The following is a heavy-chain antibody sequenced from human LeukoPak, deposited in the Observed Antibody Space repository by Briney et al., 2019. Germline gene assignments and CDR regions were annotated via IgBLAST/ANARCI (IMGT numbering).Heavy chain of an antibody. V-gene: IGHV4-38-2*01. CDR3: ARSTLTINWFDP. J-gene: IGHJ5*02. CDR2: IYHSGST. CDR1: GYSISSGYY. D-gene: IGHD1-14*01. Sequence: PSETLSLTCAVSGYSISSGYYWGWIRQPPGKGLEWIGSIYHSGSTYYNPSLKSRATISVDTSKNQFSLKLSSVTAADTAVYYCARSTLTINWFDPWGQGTLVTVAS.